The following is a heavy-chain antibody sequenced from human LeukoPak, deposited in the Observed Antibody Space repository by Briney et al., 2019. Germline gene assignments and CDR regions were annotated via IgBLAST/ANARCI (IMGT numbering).Heavy chain of an antibody. CDR3: VRDRGYSTFDH. J-gene: IGHJ4*02. V-gene: IGHV3-7*01. D-gene: IGHD4-23*01. CDR1: GFPFSNYW. Sequence: GGSLRLSCVGSGFPFSNYWMAWVRQAPGKGLEWVANMKEDGGEINYVDSVKGRFTISRDNAKNSLDLQMNSLRVDDTAVYYCVRDRGYSTFDHWGQGTLVIVSS. CDR2: MKEDGGEI.